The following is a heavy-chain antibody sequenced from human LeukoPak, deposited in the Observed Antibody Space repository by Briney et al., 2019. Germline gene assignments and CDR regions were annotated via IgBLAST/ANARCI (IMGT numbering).Heavy chain of an antibody. CDR2: ISGSAVST. V-gene: IGHV3-23*01. D-gene: IGHD3-22*01. CDR1: GFTFSSYA. Sequence: GGSLRLSCAASGFTFSSYAMSWVRQAPGMGLEWVSAISGSAVSTYYADSVKGRFTISRDNSKNTLFLQMNSLRAEDTAVYYCAKVRHYYDSSGYYLWGQGTLVTVSS. J-gene: IGHJ4*02. CDR3: AKVRHYYDSSGYYL.